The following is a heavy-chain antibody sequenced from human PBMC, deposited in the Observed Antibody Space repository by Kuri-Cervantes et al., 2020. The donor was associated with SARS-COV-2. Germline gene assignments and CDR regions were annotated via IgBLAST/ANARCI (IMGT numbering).Heavy chain of an antibody. J-gene: IGHJ4*02. CDR3: ASGRIYDSSGYSPGGFDY. V-gene: IGHV3-23*01. CDR1: GFTFSSYA. D-gene: IGHD3-22*01. CDR2: ISGSGGST. Sequence: GGSLRLSCAASGFTFSSYAMSWVRQAPGKGLEWVSAISGSGGSTYYADSVKGRFTISRDNSKNTLYLQMNSLRAEDTAVYYCASGRIYDSSGYSPGGFDYWGQGTQVTVSS.